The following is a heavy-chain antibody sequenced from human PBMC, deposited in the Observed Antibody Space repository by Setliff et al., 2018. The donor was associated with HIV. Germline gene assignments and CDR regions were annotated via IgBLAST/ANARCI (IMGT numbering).Heavy chain of an antibody. CDR2: MHHSGSN. CDR1: GGSTSSNHW. Sequence: SETLSLTCAVSGGSTSSNHWWSWVRQPPGKGLEWIGEMHHSGSNNYNPSLTSRVIISVDKSNNLFFLNLTSVTAADTAVYYCARGDPLRFLDYWGQGTLVTVSS. J-gene: IGHJ4*02. CDR3: ARGDPLRFLDY. V-gene: IGHV4-4*02. D-gene: IGHD3-10*01.